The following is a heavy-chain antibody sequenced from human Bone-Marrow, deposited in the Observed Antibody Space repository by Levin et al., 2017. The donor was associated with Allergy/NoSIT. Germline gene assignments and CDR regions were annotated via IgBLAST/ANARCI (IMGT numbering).Heavy chain of an antibody. D-gene: IGHD4-17*01. CDR1: GFTFSIYA. V-gene: IGHV3-23*01. Sequence: PGGSLRLSCAASGFTFSIYAMTWFRQAPGKALEWVSGIDASGGSTYYAASVKDRFTISRDHSKNTLYVQMNNLGPADTAKYYCANDPTTGTTGYFDYWGQGTLVTVSS. J-gene: IGHJ4*02. CDR3: ANDPTTGTTGYFDY. CDR2: IDASGGST.